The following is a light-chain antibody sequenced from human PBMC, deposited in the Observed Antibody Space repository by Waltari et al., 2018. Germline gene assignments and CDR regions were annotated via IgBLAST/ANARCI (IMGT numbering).Light chain of an antibody. CDR3: QQRANWPLT. CDR1: QSISSY. CDR2: DAS. Sequence: EIVLTQSPAPLSLSPGERATLSCRASQSISSYLAWYQQNPGQAPRLLIYDASNRATGIPARFSGSGSGTDFTLTISSLEPEDFAVYYCQQRANWPLTFGGGTKVEIK. J-gene: IGKJ4*01. V-gene: IGKV3-11*01.